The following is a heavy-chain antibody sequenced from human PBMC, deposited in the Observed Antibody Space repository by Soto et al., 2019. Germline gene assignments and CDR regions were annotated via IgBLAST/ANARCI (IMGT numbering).Heavy chain of an antibody. CDR3: GPDFGYSYGYYYYGMDV. V-gene: IGHV4-31*03. D-gene: IGHD5-18*01. CDR1: GGSISSGGYY. J-gene: IGHJ6*02. Sequence: PSETLSLTCTVSGGSISSGGYYWSWIRQHPGKGLEWIGYIYYSGSTYYNPSLKSRVTISVDTSKNQFSLKLSSLTAADTAVYYCGPDFGYSYGYYYYGMDVWGQGTTVTVSS. CDR2: IYYSGST.